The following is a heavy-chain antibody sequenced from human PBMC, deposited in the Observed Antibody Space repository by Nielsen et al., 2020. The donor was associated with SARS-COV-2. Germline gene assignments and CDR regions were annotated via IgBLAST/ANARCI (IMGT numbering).Heavy chain of an antibody. CDR2: ISYDGSNK. CDR3: AKGPGDLDYYYGMDV. V-gene: IGHV3-30*04. J-gene: IGHJ6*02. Sequence: GGSLRLSCAASGFTFSSYAMHWVRQAPGKGLEWVAVISYDGSNKYYADSVKSRFTISRDNSKNTLYLQMNSLRAEDTAVYYCAKGPGDLDYYYGMDVWGQGTTVTVSS. D-gene: IGHD7-27*01. CDR1: GFTFSSYA.